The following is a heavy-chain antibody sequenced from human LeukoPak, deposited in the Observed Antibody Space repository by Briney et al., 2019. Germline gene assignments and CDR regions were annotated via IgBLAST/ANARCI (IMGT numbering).Heavy chain of an antibody. J-gene: IGHJ4*02. CDR2: ISGSGGST. CDR1: GFTFSSYA. Sequence: GGSLRLSCAASGFTFSSYAMSWVRQAPGKGLEWVSAISGSGGSTYYADSVKGRFTISTDNSKNTLYLQMNSLRAEDTAVYYCAKGSGWYDTPFDYWGQGTLVTVSS. D-gene: IGHD6-19*01. CDR3: AKGSGWYDTPFDY. V-gene: IGHV3-23*01.